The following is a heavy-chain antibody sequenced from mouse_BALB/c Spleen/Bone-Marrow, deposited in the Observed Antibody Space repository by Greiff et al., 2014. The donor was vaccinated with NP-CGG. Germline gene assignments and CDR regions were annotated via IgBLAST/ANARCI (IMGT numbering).Heavy chain of an antibody. CDR2: IDPENGDT. V-gene: IGHV14-4*02. CDR3: NARGDCGFDDFDY. Sequence: EVQLQQSGAELVRSGASVKLSCTASGFNIKDYYMHWVKQRPEQGLEWIGWIDPENGDTEYAPKFQGKATMTADTSSNTAYLQLSSLTSEDTAVYYCNARGDCGFDDFDYWGQGTPLTVSS. J-gene: IGHJ2*01. CDR1: GFNIKDYY. D-gene: IGHD1-2*01.